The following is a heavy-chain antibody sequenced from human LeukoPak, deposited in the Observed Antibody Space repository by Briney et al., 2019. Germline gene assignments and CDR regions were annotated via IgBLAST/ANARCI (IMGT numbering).Heavy chain of an antibody. CDR2: ISYDGSNK. CDR1: GFTFSSYA. Sequence: PGGPLRLSCAASGFTFSSYAVHWVRQAPGKGLEWVAVISYDGSNKYYADSVKGRFTISRDNSKNTLYLQMNSLRAEDTAVYYCAIANSGWPFDYWGQGTLVTVSS. CDR3: AIANSGWPFDY. J-gene: IGHJ4*02. V-gene: IGHV3-30-3*01. D-gene: IGHD6-19*01.